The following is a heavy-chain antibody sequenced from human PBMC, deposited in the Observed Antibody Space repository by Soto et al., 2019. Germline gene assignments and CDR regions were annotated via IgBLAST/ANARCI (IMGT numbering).Heavy chain of an antibody. V-gene: IGHV1-8*01. CDR3: AGPWKTQ. CDR2: MKPNSGNT. CDR1: GYTFTSDD. Sequence: QGQLVQCGAEVKKPGASVKVSCRASGYTFTSDDMNWVRQATGQGIGWMGWMKPNSGNTGYAQKFQGRVTMTRDTSISTAYMELSRMRDEDTAVYYCAGPWKTQWGQGTPVTVSS. J-gene: IGHJ4*02. D-gene: IGHD1-1*01.